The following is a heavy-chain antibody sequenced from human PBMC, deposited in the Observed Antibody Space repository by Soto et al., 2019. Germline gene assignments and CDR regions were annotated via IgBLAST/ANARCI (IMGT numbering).Heavy chain of an antibody. CDR2: ISSSGSTI. J-gene: IGHJ4*02. V-gene: IGHV3-48*03. CDR1: GFTFSSYE. D-gene: IGHD3-22*01. Sequence: EVQLVESGGGLVQPGGSLRLSCAASGFTFSSYEMNWVRQAPGKGLEWVSYISSSGSTIYYADSVKGRFTISRDNAKNSLYLQMNSLRAEDTAVYYCARVRRDSSGYLPNDYWGQGTLVTVSS. CDR3: ARVRRDSSGYLPNDY.